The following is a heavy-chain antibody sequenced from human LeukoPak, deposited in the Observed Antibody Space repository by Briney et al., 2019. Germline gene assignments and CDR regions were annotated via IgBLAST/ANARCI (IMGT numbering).Heavy chain of an antibody. CDR1: GGSISSYY. V-gene: IGHV4-59*01. CDR3: AAMTTVTMYSYFFDS. Sequence: SETLSLTCTVSGGSISSYYWSWTRQPPGKGQEWIGDIYYSGNTNYNPSLKSRVTISVDSSTNHFSLRLTSVTAADTAIYYCAAMTTVTMYSYFFDSWGQGTLLTVSS. D-gene: IGHD4-17*01. CDR2: IYYSGNT. J-gene: IGHJ4*02.